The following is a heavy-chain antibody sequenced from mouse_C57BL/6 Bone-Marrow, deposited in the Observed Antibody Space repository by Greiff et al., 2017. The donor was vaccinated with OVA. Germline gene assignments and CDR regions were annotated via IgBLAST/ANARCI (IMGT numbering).Heavy chain of an antibody. V-gene: IGHV5-4*01. CDR2: ISDGGSYT. CDR1: GFTFSSYA. J-gene: IGHJ3*01. Sequence: EVHLVESGGGLVKPGGSLKLSCAASGFTFSSYAMSWVSQTPEKRLEWVATISDGGSYTYYPDNVKGRFPISRDNAKNNLYLQMSHLKSEDTAMYYCARGFAYWGQGTLVTVSA. CDR3: ARGFAY.